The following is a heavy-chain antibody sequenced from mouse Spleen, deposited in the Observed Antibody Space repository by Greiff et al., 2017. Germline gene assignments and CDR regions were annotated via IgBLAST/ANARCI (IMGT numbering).Heavy chain of an antibody. CDR2: IRNKANGYTT. CDR1: GFTFTDYY. Sequence: EVMLVESGGGLVQPGGSLSLSCAASGFTFTDYYMSWVRQPPGKALEWLGFIRNKANGYTTEYSASVKGRFTISRDNSQSILYLQMNALRAEDSATYYCARSVNYYAMDYWGQGTSVTVSS. J-gene: IGHJ4*01. V-gene: IGHV7-3*01. CDR3: ARSVNYYAMDY.